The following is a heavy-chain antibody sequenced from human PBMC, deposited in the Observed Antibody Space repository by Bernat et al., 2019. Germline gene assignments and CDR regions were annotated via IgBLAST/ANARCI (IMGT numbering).Heavy chain of an antibody. V-gene: IGHV3-73*02. Sequence: EVQLVESGGGLGQPGGSLKLSCAASGFTFSGSAMHWVRQASGRGLEWLGRIRSKANNYATTYAASVKGRFTISRDDSKNTAYLQMNSLKTEDTAVYYCTRDTALFRYYGLDVWGQGTTVTVSS. CDR1: GFTFSGSA. D-gene: IGHD5-18*01. J-gene: IGHJ6*02. CDR2: IRSKANNYAT. CDR3: TRDTALFRYYGLDV.